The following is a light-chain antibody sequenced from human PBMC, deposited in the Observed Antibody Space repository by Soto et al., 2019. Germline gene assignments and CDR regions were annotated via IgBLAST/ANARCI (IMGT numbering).Light chain of an antibody. J-gene: IGLJ2*01. V-gene: IGLV2-11*01. Sequence: QSALTQPASVSASPGQSITIPCTGTSSDVGSYNLVSWFQQHPGKVPKLLIYDVSKRPSGVPDRFSGSKSGNTASLTISGLQAEDEADYYCCSYAGSYTLVFGGGTKLTVL. CDR2: DVS. CDR3: CSYAGSYTLV. CDR1: SSDVGSYNL.